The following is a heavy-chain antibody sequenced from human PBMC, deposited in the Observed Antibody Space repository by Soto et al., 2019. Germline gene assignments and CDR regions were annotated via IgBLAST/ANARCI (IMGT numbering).Heavy chain of an antibody. CDR1: GVSISSSRCH. Sequence: SETLSLTCTVSGVSISSSRCHWGWLRQPPGKGLEWIASIKYSGTTFYNPSLKSRVTLSVDTSKNQFALKLSSVTAAETAVYYCARHGLTGSYYDAFDIWGQGTMVT. D-gene: IGHD1-26*01. CDR3: ARHGLTGSYYDAFDI. V-gene: IGHV4-39*01. J-gene: IGHJ3*02. CDR2: IKYSGTT.